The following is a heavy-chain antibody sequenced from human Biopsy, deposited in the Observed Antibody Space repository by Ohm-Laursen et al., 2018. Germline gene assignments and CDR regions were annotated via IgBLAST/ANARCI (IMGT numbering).Heavy chain of an antibody. Sequence: SETLSLTCNVSGGSISNLYWSWIRQPPGKGLEWTGYMYYSGNTNYNPSLKSRVTISVDTSKNQLSLNLNSVTAADTAVYYCAGIVLGPTNDAFDIWGQGTMVTVSS. CDR1: GGSISNLY. J-gene: IGHJ3*02. CDR3: AGIVLGPTNDAFDI. CDR2: MYYSGNT. D-gene: IGHD1-26*01. V-gene: IGHV4-59*11.